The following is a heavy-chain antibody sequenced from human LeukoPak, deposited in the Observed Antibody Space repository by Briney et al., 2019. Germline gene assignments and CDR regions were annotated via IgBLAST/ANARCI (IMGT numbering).Heavy chain of an antibody. CDR2: IYHSGST. CDR1: GGSISSSNW. Sequence: PSETLSLTCAVSGGSISSSNWWSWVRQPPGKGLEWIGEIYHSGSTNYNPSLKSRVTISVDTSKNQFSLKLSSVTAADTAVYYCARRTPPYVPFDLWGRGTLVTVSS. D-gene: IGHD3-16*01. V-gene: IGHV4-4*02. J-gene: IGHJ2*01. CDR3: ARRTPPYVPFDL.